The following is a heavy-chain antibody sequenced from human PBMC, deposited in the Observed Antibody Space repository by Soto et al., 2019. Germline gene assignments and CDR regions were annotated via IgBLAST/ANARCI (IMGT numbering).Heavy chain of an antibody. D-gene: IGHD3-3*01. CDR2: INHSGST. J-gene: IGHJ5*02. Sequence: SETLSLTCAVYGGSFSGYYWSWIRQPPGKGLEWIGEINHSGSTNYNPSLKSRVTISVDTSKNQFSLKLSSVTAADTAVYYCARGAYSRKYYDFWSGYYGNWFDPWGQGTLVTVSS. V-gene: IGHV4-34*01. CDR3: ARGAYSRKYYDFWSGYYGNWFDP. CDR1: GGSFSGYY.